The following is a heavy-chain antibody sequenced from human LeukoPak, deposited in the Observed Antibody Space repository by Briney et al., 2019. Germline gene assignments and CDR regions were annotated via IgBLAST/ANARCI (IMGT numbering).Heavy chain of an antibody. CDR2: IYHSGST. J-gene: IGHJ4*02. V-gene: IGHV4-30-2*01. D-gene: IGHD2-21*01. CDR1: GGSISSGGYS. CDR3: ARYEYCGGDCYSGDY. Sequence: SETLSLTCAVSGGSISSGGYSWSWIRQPPGKGLEWIGYIYHSGSTYYNPSLKSRVTISVDRSKNQFSLKLSSVTAADTAVYYCARYEYCGGDCYSGDYWGQGTLVTVSS.